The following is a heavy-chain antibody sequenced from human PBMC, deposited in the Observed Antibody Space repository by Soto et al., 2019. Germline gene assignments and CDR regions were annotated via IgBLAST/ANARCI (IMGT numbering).Heavy chain of an antibody. CDR2: IPSRGRP. V-gene: IGHV4-30-4*01. CDR3: ARDTYSGYDCGL. CDR1: GASVAGGSYY. Sequence: PSETLSLTCSVSGASVAGGSYYWSWVRQPPGKGLEWIGYIPSRGRPFYNPSLTSRGTISADTSKNQLSLQLTSVTAADTAVYYCARDTYSGYDCGLWGQGTLVTVSS. J-gene: IGHJ4*02. D-gene: IGHD5-12*01.